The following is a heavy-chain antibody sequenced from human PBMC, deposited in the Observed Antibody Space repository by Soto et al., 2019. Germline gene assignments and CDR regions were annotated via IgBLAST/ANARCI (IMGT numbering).Heavy chain of an antibody. CDR1: GGTFSGYF. V-gene: IGHV4-34*01. Sequence: SETLSLTCTVSGGTFSGYFWTWIRQPPGKGLEWLAEINHSGITNYNPSVESLVSMSVDTSKNQFSLRLYSVTAADTALYYCVRGPYNYNSRYFDYWGQGTLVTVSS. D-gene: IGHD1-1*01. CDR3: VRGPYNYNSRYFDY. CDR2: INHSGIT. J-gene: IGHJ4*02.